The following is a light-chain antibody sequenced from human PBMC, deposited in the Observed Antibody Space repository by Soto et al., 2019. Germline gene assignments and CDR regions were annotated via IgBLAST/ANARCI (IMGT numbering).Light chain of an antibody. CDR1: QGISNY. Sequence: IQRTQSPSSLSASVGDRVTITCRASQGISNYLAWYQQKPGKVPKLLIYAASTLQSGVPSRFSGSGSGTDFTLTISSLQPEDVAPYYCQKYNSAPPTFAQGTRLEIK. CDR3: QKYNSAPPT. J-gene: IGKJ5*01. V-gene: IGKV1-27*01. CDR2: AAS.